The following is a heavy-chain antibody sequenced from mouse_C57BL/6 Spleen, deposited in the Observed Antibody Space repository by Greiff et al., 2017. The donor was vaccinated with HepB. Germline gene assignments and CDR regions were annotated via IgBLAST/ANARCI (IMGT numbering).Heavy chain of an antibody. CDR2: ISSGSSTI. V-gene: IGHV5-17*01. D-gene: IGHD2-4*01. CDR1: GFTFSDYG. CDR3: AKELRRKGYYYAMDY. Sequence: EVKLMESGGGLVKPGGSLKLSCAASGFTFSDYGMHWVRQAPEKGLEWVAYISSGSSTIYYADTVKGRFTIYRDNAKNTLFLHMTSLRSEDTAMYYSAKELRRKGYYYAMDYWGQGTSVTVSS. J-gene: IGHJ4*01.